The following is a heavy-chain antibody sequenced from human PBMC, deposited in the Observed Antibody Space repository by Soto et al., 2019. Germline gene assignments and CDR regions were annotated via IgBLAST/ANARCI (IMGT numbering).Heavy chain of an antibody. J-gene: IGHJ4*02. Sequence: QITLKESGPTLVKPTQTLTLTCTFSGFSLSTSGVGVGWIRQPPGKALEWLALIYWDDDKRYSPSLKSRLTIPKDTSKNQVVLTMTNMDPVDTATYYCARVEQQLVFDYWGQGTLVTVSS. V-gene: IGHV2-5*02. CDR1: GFSLSTSGVG. CDR3: ARVEQQLVFDY. D-gene: IGHD6-13*01. CDR2: IYWDDDK.